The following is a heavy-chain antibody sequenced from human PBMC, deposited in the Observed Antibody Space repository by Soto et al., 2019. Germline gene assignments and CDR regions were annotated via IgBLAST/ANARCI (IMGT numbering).Heavy chain of an antibody. J-gene: IGHJ4*02. CDR1: GFTFSTYT. D-gene: IGHD3-16*01. CDR2: ISSSGRTI. Sequence: PGGSLRLSCEAFGFTFSTYTMTWVREAPGKGLEWVSYISSSGRTIAYADPVKGRFSISRDNAKNSLYLHMNSLRGEDTAVYNCARASGIMLAHNYFDFWSPGTLVTVSS. CDR3: ARASGIMLAHNYFDF. V-gene: IGHV3-48*04.